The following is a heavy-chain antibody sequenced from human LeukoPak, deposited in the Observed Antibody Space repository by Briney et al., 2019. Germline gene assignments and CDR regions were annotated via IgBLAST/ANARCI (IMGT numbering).Heavy chain of an antibody. D-gene: IGHD6-6*01. Sequence: SETLSLTCAVYGGSFSGYYWSWIRQPPGKGLEWIGEINHSGSTNYNPSLKCRITTSMDTSKNQFSLRLTSVTAADTAVYYCARFTARAREIDYWGQGTLVRVSS. CDR2: INHSGST. J-gene: IGHJ4*02. CDR1: GGSFSGYY. CDR3: ARFTARAREIDY. V-gene: IGHV4-34*10.